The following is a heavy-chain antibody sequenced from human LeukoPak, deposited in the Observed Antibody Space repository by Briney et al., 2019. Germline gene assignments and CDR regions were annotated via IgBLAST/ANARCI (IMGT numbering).Heavy chain of an antibody. CDR2: ISSSSSYT. Sequence: GGSLRLSCAASRFTFSDYYMSWIRQAPGKGREGVSYISSSSSYTNYADSVKGRFTISRDNAKNSLYLQMNSLRAEDTAVYYCASRLYYYDSSGYSDWGQGTLVTVSS. CDR3: ASRLYYYDSSGYSD. CDR1: RFTFSDYY. J-gene: IGHJ4*02. D-gene: IGHD3-22*01. V-gene: IGHV3-11*06.